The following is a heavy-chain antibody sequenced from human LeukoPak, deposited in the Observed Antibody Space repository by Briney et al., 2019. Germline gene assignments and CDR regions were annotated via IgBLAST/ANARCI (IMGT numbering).Heavy chain of an antibody. Sequence: PGGSLRLSCAASGFTVSSNYMSWVRQAPGKGLEWGSAITGTGSGNGGIVYYADSVKGRFTISRDNSKNTLYLQMGSLRAEDTALYYCAKVRVGTVQTSEFDIWGQGTMVTVSS. V-gene: IGHV3-23*01. CDR3: AKVRVGTVQTSEFDI. J-gene: IGHJ3*02. CDR2: ITGTGSGNGGIV. CDR1: GFTVSSNY. D-gene: IGHD1-7*01.